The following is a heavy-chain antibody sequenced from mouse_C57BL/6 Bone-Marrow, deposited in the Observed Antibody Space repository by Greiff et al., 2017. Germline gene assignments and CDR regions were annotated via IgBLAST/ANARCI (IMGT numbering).Heavy chain of an antibody. CDR3: AREVATPGAFAY. V-gene: IGHV1-50*01. J-gene: IGHJ3*01. D-gene: IGHD1-1*01. Sequence: QVQLQQPGAELVKPGASVKLSCKASGYTFTSYWMQWVKQRPGQGLEWIGEIVPSDSYNNYNQKFKGKSTLTVDTSSSTAYMQLSSLTSEDSAVYYCAREVATPGAFAYWGQGTLVTVSA. CDR2: IVPSDSYN. CDR1: GYTFTSYW.